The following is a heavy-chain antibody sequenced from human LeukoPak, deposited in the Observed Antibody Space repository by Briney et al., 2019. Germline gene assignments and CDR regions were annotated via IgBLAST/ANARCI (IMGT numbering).Heavy chain of an antibody. CDR3: ARMGGYSGYATH. J-gene: IGHJ4*02. CDR1: GGSISTYY. Sequence: SETLSLTCTVSGGSISTYYWSWIRQPPGKGLEWIGCIHYSGTTNYNPSLKNRVTISLDTSKNQFSLNLSSVTAVDTAVYYCARMGGYSGYATHWGQGTLVTVSS. CDR2: IHYSGTT. V-gene: IGHV4-59*08. D-gene: IGHD5-12*01.